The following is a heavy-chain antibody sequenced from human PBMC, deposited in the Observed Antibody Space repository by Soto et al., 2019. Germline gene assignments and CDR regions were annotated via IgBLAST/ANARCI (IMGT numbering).Heavy chain of an antibody. D-gene: IGHD6-25*01. V-gene: IGHV4-4*02. J-gene: IGHJ6*02. CDR1: GGSISRNNW. Sequence: SETLSLTCAVSGGSISRNNWCNWVRQSPGKGLEWIGEIYHSGSTNYNPSLESRVTISMDKSKNQFSLKLSSVTAADTAVYYCATEPGYPLEDYYYYGVDVWGQGTTVTVSS. CDR3: ATEPGYPLEDYYYYGVDV. CDR2: IYHSGST.